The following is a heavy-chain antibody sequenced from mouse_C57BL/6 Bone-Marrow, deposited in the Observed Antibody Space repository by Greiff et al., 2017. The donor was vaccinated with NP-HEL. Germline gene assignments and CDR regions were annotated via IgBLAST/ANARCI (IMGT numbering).Heavy chain of an antibody. J-gene: IGHJ2*01. CDR3: ARMATVVAGGY. V-gene: IGHV1-81*01. Sequence: QVQLQQSGAELARPGASVKLSCKASGYTFTSYGISWVKQRPGQGLEWIGEIYPRSGNTYYNEKFKGKATLTADTSSSTAYMELRSLTSEDSAVYFCARMATVVAGGYWGQGTTLTVSS. D-gene: IGHD1-1*01. CDR2: IYPRSGNT. CDR1: GYTFTSYG.